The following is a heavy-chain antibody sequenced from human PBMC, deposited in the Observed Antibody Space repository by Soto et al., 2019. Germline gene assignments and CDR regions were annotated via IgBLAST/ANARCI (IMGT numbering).Heavy chain of an antibody. J-gene: IGHJ4*02. CDR3: ARLDSNYGPTDY. V-gene: IGHV4-34*01. D-gene: IGHD4-4*01. Sequence: SETLSLTCAVYGGSFSGYYWSWIRQPPGKGLEWIGEINHSGSTNYNPSLKSRVTISVDTSKNQFSLKLSSVTAADTAVYYCARLDSNYGPTDYWGQGTLVTVSS. CDR1: GGSFSGYY. CDR2: INHSGST.